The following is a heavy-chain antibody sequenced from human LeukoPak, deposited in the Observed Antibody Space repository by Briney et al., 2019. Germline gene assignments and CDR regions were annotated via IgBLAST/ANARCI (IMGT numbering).Heavy chain of an antibody. Sequence: SETLSLTCTVSGGSITSYYWSWLRQPPGEGREWLGYIYYSGSTNYNPSLKSRVIISVDTSKNQFSLKLSSVTAADTAVYYCARVTILRYFDWFDPWGQGTLVTVSS. D-gene: IGHD3-9*01. CDR2: IYYSGST. CDR3: ARVTILRYFDWFDP. J-gene: IGHJ5*02. V-gene: IGHV4-59*01. CDR1: GGSITSYY.